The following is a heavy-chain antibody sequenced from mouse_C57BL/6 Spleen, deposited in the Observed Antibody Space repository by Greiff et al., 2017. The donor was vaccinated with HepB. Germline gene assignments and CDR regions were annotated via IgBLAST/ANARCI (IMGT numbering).Heavy chain of an antibody. CDR3: AREGYGSRFDY. V-gene: IGHV1-69*01. CDR1: GYTFTSYW. D-gene: IGHD1-1*01. Sequence: VKLQQPGAELVMPGASVKLSCKASGYTFTSYWMHWVKQRPGQGLEWIGEIDPSDSYTNYNQKFKGKSTLTVDKSSSTAYMQLSSLTSEDSAVYYCAREGYGSRFDYWGQGTTLTVSS. J-gene: IGHJ2*01. CDR2: IDPSDSYT.